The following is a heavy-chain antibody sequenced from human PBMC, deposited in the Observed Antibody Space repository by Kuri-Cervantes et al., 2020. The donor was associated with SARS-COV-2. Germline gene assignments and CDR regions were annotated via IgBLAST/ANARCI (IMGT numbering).Heavy chain of an antibody. CDR3: ARDWRPYSSGWFDP. V-gene: IGHV3-23*01. J-gene: IGHJ5*02. Sequence: GESLKISCAASGFTFSSYAMSWVRQAPGKGLEWVSAISGSGGATYYADSVKGRFTISRDNSKNTLYLQMNSLRAEDTAVYYCARDWRPYSSGWFDPWGQGTLVTVFS. D-gene: IGHD6-19*01. CDR2: ISGSGGAT. CDR1: GFTFSSYA.